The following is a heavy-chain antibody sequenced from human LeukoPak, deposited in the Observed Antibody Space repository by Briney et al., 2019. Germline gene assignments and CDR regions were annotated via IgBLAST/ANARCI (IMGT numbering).Heavy chain of an antibody. V-gene: IGHV3-48*03. J-gene: IGHJ4*02. CDR1: GFTFSSYE. CDR2: ISSSGSTI. CDR3: ARGGPLGDTNRFDF. Sequence: GGSLRLSCAASGFTFSSYEMNWVRQAPGKGLEWVSYISSSGSTIYYADSVKGRFTISRDNAKNSLYLQMNNLRAEDTAVYYCARGGPLGDTNRFDFWGQGTLVTVSS. D-gene: IGHD3-10*01.